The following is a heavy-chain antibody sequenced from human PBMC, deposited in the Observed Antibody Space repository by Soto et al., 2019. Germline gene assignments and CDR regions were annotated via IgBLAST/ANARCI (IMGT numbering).Heavy chain of an antibody. J-gene: IGHJ3*02. CDR3: ARVRQQLLGRDAFDI. CDR1: GYTFTSYA. Sequence: QVQLVQSGAEVKKPGASVKVSCKASGYTFTSYAMHWVRQAPGQRLEWMGWINAGNGNTNYSQKFQDRVTITRDTSASTDYRELSSLRSEDTAVYYCARVRQQLLGRDAFDIWGKVTMVTVSS. CDR2: INAGNGNT. V-gene: IGHV1-3*01. D-gene: IGHD6-19*01.